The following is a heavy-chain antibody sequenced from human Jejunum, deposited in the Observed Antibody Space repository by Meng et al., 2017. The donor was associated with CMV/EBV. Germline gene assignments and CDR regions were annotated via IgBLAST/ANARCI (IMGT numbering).Heavy chain of an antibody. CDR3: TRGGSGWYFDH. J-gene: IGHJ4*02. V-gene: IGHV3-73*01. D-gene: IGHD6-19*01. Sequence: ASGFTFTASTLHWVRQASGKGLEWVGRIRPKVDNYVTGYGASVKGRFTISRDDSKNTAYLQLNSLKPEDTAVYYCTRGGSGWYFDHWGQGTLVTVSS. CDR2: IRPKVDNYVT. CDR1: GFTFTAST.